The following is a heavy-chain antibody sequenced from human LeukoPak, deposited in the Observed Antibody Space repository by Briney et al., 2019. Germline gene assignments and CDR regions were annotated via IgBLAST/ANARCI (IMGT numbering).Heavy chain of an antibody. V-gene: IGHV4-34*01. CDR3: ARILEWVVQAYFDY. D-gene: IGHD6-19*01. J-gene: IGHJ4*02. CDR1: GGSFSKFY. CDR2: INHSGNT. Sequence: PSETLSLTCAVYGGSFSKFYWSWIRQPPGKGLEWIGEINHSGNTNYNPSLKSRVTISVDTSKKQFSLKLSSVTAADTAVYYCARILEWVVQAYFDYWGQGTLVTVSS.